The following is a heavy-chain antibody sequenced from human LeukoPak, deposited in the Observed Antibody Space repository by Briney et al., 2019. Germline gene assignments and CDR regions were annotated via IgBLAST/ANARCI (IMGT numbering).Heavy chain of an antibody. CDR2: IYYSGST. CDR1: GGSISSYY. CDR3: AKDRGYGDYVSDY. J-gene: IGHJ4*02. Sequence: KTSETLSLTCTVSGGSISSYYWSWIRQPPGKGLEWIGYIYYSGSTNYNPSLKSRVTISVYTSKNQFSLKLSSVTAADTAVYYCAKDRGYGDYVSDYWGQGTLVTVSS. V-gene: IGHV4-59*01. D-gene: IGHD4-17*01.